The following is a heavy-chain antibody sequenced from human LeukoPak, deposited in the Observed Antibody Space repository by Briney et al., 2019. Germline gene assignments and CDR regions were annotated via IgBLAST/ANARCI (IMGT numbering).Heavy chain of an antibody. V-gene: IGHV4-30-2*01. CDR2: IYHSGST. CDR3: ARDGHDAFDI. J-gene: IGHJ3*02. Sequence: SETLSLTCAVSGGSISSGGYSWSWLRQPPGKGLEWIGYIYHSGSTYYNPSLKSLVTISVDRSKNQFSLKLSSVTAADTAVYYCARDGHDAFDIWGQGTMVTVSS. CDR1: GGSISSGGYS.